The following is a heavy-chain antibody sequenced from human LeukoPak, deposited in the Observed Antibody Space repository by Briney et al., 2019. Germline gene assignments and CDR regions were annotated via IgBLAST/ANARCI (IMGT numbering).Heavy chain of an antibody. J-gene: IGHJ4*02. D-gene: IGHD1-7*01. CDR1: GGSISSGSYY. V-gene: IGHV4-61*02. Sequence: PSETLSLNCTVSGGSISSGSYYWSRIRQPAGKGLEWIGRIYTSGSTNYNPSLKSRVTISADTSKNQFSLKLSSVTAADTAVYYCARKPGNYRFVYWREGTLVTVSS. CDR2: IYTSGST. CDR3: ARKPGNYRFVY.